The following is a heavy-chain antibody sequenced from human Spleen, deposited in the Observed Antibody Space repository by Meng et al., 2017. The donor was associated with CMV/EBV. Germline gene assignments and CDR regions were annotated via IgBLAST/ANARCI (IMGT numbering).Heavy chain of an antibody. CDR1: GCTYTGFY. CDR3: ARGGIAVGALPPD. J-gene: IGHJ4*02. CDR2: ITPKSGST. Sequence: KASGCTYTGFYMRWVRRAPGQGLEWMGCITPKSGSTNYAQKFQGRVTMTTDTSISTAYMELSRLTSDDTAMYYCARGGIAVGALPPDWGQGTLVTVSS. V-gene: IGHV1-2*02. D-gene: IGHD6-19*01.